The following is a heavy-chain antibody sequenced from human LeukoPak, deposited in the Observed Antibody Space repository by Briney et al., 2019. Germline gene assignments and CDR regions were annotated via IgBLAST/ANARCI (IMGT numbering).Heavy chain of an antibody. D-gene: IGHD6-13*01. V-gene: IGHV3-23*01. Sequence: GGSLRLSCAASGFTFSSYAMSWIRQAPGKGLEWVSAISGSGGSTYYADSVKGRFTISRDNSKNTLYLQMNSLRAEDTAVYYCAKPVGSSSWYDYWGQGTLVTVSS. CDR1: GFTFSSYA. CDR3: AKPVGSSSWYDY. CDR2: ISGSGGST. J-gene: IGHJ4*02.